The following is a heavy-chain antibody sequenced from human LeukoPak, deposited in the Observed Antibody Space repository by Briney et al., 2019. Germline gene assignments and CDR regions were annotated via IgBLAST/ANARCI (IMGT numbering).Heavy chain of an antibody. CDR1: GFIFSSYS. J-gene: IGHJ6*04. D-gene: IGHD2-8*01. CDR2: ISSSSTYI. V-gene: IGHV3-21*01. Sequence: GGSLRLSCAASGFIFSSYSINWVRQAPGKGLEWVSFISSSSTYIYYADPVKGRFTISRDNAKNSLYLQMNSLRAEDTAVYYCARDRDMVLPPAGLDVWGRGATVTVSS. CDR3: ARDRDMVLPPAGLDV.